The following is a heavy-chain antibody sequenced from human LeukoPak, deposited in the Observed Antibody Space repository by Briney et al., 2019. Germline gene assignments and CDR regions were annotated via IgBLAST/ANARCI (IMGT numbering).Heavy chain of an antibody. D-gene: IGHD6-6*01. V-gene: IGHV4-38-2*02. CDR3: ASERPYSSSLNYFDY. CDR2: FYHSGGP. Sequence: SETLSLTCTVSGYSISSGYYWGWIRQPPGKGLEWIGNFYHSGGPYYTPSLKSRVTISVDTSRNQFSLILSSVTAADTAVYYCASERPYSSSLNYFDYWGQGTLVTVSS. J-gene: IGHJ4*02. CDR1: GYSISSGYY.